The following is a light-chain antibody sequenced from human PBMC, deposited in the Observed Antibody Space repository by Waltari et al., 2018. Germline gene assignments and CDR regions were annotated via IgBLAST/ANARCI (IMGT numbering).Light chain of an antibody. CDR1: QYISTY. CDR2: AAS. CDR3: QQSYDTPRT. J-gene: IGKJ1*01. Sequence: DFQMTQSPFSLSACVGDRVTTTCRASQYISTYLNWYQQKPGKGPKLLLYAASTLQSGVPSRFSGSGSGTDFTFTISSLQLEDFATYYCQQSYDTPRTFGQGTKVEVK. V-gene: IGKV1-39*01.